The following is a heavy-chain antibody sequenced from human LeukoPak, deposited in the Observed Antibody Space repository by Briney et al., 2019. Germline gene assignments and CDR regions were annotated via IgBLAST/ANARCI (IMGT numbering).Heavy chain of an antibody. CDR3: AKDKGSSGYYYTIDY. CDR1: GFTFSSYA. V-gene: IGHV3-23*01. CDR2: ISGSGGST. D-gene: IGHD3-22*01. Sequence: PGGSLRLSCAASGFTFSSYAMSWVRQAPGKGLEWVSAISGSGGSTYYADSVKGRFTISRDNSKNTLYLQMNSLRAEDTAVYYCAKDKGSSGYYYTIDYWGQGTLVTVPS. J-gene: IGHJ4*02.